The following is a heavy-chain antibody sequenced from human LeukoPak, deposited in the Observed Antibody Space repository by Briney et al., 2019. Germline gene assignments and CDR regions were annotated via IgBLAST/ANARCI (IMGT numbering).Heavy chain of an antibody. CDR3: ARDAWFGAGRTFAY. V-gene: IGHV4-61*02. Sequence: SETLSLTCSVSGDSFSSGSYYWSWIRQPAGKGLEWIGRIYTSGSTNYIPSLKSRLTISVDTSKNQFSLRLSSVTAADTAVYYCARDAWFGAGRTFAYWGQGTLVTVSS. D-gene: IGHD3-10*01. J-gene: IGHJ4*02. CDR1: GDSFSSGSYY. CDR2: IYTSGST.